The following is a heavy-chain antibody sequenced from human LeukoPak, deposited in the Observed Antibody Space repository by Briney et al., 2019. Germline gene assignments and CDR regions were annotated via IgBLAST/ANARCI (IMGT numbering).Heavy chain of an antibody. D-gene: IGHD6-6*01. CDR1: GGTFSSYA. J-gene: IGHJ4*02. V-gene: IGHV1-46*01. CDR2: INPSGGST. Sequence: ASVKVSCKASGGTFSSYAISWVRQAPGQGLEWMGIINPSGGSTSYAQKFQGRVTMTRDTSTSTVYMELSSLRSEDTAVYYCARTAGRTFDYWGQGTLVTVSS. CDR3: ARTAGRTFDY.